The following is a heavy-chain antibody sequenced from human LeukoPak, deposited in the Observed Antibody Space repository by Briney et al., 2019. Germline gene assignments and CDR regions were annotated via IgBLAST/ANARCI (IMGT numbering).Heavy chain of an antibody. J-gene: IGHJ4*02. CDR1: GYTFTSYG. CDR2: ISAYNGNI. D-gene: IGHD2-15*01. CDR3: ARAGDCSGVSCYMPSDY. V-gene: IGHV1-18*01. Sequence: ASVKVSYKASGYTFTSYGISWVRQAPGQGLEWMGWISAYNGNINYGQKVEDRVTMTRDTSTSTVYMELRSLRSDDTAVYYCARAGDCSGVSCYMPSDYWGQGTLVTVSS.